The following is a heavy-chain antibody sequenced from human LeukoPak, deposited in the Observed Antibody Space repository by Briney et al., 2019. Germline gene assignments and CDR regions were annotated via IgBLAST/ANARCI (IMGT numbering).Heavy chain of an antibody. D-gene: IGHD1-20*01. CDR2: ISQSGNT. J-gene: IGHJ6*03. Sequence: GSLRLSCAASGFTFRRYAMSWVRQAPRKGLEWIGEISQSGNTNYNPSLKSRLTMSIDTSKSQISLNLSSATTADTAVYFCARGILRYDWTDSDVRAFHYYYYMDVWGPGVTVIVSS. V-gene: IGHV4-34*08. CDR1: GFTFRRYA. CDR3: ARGILRYDWTDSDVRAFHYYYYMDV.